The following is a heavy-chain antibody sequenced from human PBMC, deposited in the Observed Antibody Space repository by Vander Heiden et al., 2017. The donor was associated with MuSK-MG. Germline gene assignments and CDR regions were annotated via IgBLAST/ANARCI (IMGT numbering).Heavy chain of an antibody. CDR3: ATERRRLTIFGVGY. V-gene: IGHV1-69-2*01. J-gene: IGHJ4*02. CDR2: VDPEDGET. CDR1: GYTFTDYY. D-gene: IGHD3-3*01. Sequence: EVQLVQSGAEVKKPGATVKISCKVSGYTFTDYYMHWVQQAPGKGLEWMGLVDPEDGETIYAEKVQGRVTITADTSTDTAYMELRRMRSEETAVYYCATERRRLTIFGVGYWGQVTLVTVSS.